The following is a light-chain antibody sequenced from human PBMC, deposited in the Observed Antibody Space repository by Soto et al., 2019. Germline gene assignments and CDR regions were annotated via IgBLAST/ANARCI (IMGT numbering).Light chain of an antibody. J-gene: IGLJ1*01. CDR3: SSYVGSNTYV. CDR2: EVS. Sequence: QSVLTQPPSASGSPGQSVTISCTGTSSDVGGYNYVSWYQQHPGKAPKLMIYEVSKRPSGVPDRFSGSKSGDTASLPVSGLQAEDEADYYCSSYVGSNTYVFGTGTKVTVL. V-gene: IGLV2-8*01. CDR1: SSDVGGYNY.